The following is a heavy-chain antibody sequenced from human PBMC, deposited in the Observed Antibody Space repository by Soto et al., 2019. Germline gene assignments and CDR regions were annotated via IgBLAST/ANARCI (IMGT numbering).Heavy chain of an antibody. D-gene: IGHD6-13*01. J-gene: IGHJ6*02. CDR1: GGSIGSNN. V-gene: IGHV4-59*01. CDR3: AIAAAGVGSGYGMDV. CDR2: IYYSGST. Sequence: SETLSLTCTAFGGSIGSNNWSWIRQPPGKGLEWIGYIYYSGSTNYHPSLKSRVTISVDTSKNQFSLKLSSVTAADTAVYYCAIAAAGVGSGYGMDVWGQGTTVTVSS.